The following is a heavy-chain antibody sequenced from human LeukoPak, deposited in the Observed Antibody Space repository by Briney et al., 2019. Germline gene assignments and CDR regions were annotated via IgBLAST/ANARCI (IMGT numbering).Heavy chain of an antibody. D-gene: IGHD1-1*01. Sequence: SETLSLTCTVSGGSIRSYYWSWIRQPPGKGLEWIGYIYYSGSTNYNPSLKSRVSISVDTSKNQFSLKLSSVTAADTAVYYCARGWWNLRAGWFDPWGQGTLVTVSS. J-gene: IGHJ5*02. CDR3: ARGWWNLRAGWFDP. V-gene: IGHV4-59*08. CDR2: IYYSGST. CDR1: GGSIRSYY.